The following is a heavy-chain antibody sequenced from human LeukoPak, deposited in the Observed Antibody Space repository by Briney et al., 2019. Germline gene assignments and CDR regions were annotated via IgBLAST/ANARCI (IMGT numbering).Heavy chain of an antibody. J-gene: IGHJ4*02. CDR3: ARNFPGVGCSGGSCYDY. Sequence: SETLSLTCTVSGGSISSSSYYWGWIRQPPGKGLEWIGTIYYSGTTYYNPSLKSRVTISIDTSKNQFSLKLSSVTAADTAVYCCARNFPGVGCSGGSCYDYWGQGTLVTVSS. CDR1: GGSISSSSYY. D-gene: IGHD2-15*01. CDR2: IYYSGTT. V-gene: IGHV4-39*07.